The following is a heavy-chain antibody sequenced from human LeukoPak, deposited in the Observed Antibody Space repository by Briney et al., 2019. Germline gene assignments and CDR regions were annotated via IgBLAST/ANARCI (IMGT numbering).Heavy chain of an antibody. CDR1: GFTFTTYG. CDR3: AKDVKMFRGPMIMRHFDY. D-gene: IGHD3-10*01. CDR2: ISFDGSEK. V-gene: IGHV3-30*18. J-gene: IGHJ4*02. Sequence: GGSLRLSCAVSGFTFTTYGMHWVRQAPGKGLEWVALISFDGSEKYCADSVKGRFTISRDNSKNTLYLQMNSVRVEDTAVYFCAKDVKMFRGPMIMRHFDYWGQGALVTVSS.